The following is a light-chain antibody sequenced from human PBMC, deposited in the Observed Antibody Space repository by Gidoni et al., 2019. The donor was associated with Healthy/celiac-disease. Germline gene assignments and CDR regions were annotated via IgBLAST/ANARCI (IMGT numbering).Light chain of an antibody. CDR2: KAS. CDR3: QQYNSYSSFT. J-gene: IGKJ3*01. Sequence: DIQMTQSPSTLSASVGDRVTITCRASQSISSWLAGYQQKPGKAPKLLIYKASSLASGVPSRFSGRGSGTEFTLTISSLQPDDFATYYCQQYNSYSSFTFGPGTKVDIQ. CDR1: QSISSW. V-gene: IGKV1-5*03.